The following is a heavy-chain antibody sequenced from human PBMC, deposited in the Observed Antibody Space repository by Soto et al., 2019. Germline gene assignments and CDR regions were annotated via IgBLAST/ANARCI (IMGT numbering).Heavy chain of an antibody. CDR2: ISGSGDSA. CDR1: GFTFSDYA. CDR3: GKERRGSGWSVCNY. D-gene: IGHD6-19*01. J-gene: IGHJ4*02. V-gene: IGHV3-23*01. Sequence: VQLLESGGGLVQPGGSLRLSCAASGFTFSDYAMNWVRQAPGKGLEWVSDISGSGDSARYADSVKGRFTISRDNSKSTLYLQMNSLRVDDTAVYYCGKERRGSGWSVCNYWGQGTLVTVAS.